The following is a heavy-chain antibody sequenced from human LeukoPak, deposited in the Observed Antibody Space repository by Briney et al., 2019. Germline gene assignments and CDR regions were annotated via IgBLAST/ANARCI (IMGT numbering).Heavy chain of an antibody. CDR3: AKPVHSSGWFYYFDY. CDR2: ISGSGGST. D-gene: IGHD6-19*01. Sequence: PGGSLRLSCAASGFTFSSYAMSWVRQAPGKGLEWVSAISGSGGSTYYADSVKGRFTISRDNSKNTLYLQMNSQRAEDTAVYYCAKPVHSSGWFYYFDYWGQGTLVTVSS. V-gene: IGHV3-23*01. J-gene: IGHJ4*02. CDR1: GFTFSSYA.